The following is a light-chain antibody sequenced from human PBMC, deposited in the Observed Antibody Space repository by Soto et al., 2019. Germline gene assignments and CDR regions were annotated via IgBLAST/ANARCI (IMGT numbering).Light chain of an antibody. J-gene: IGKJ1*01. V-gene: IGKV3-11*01. CDR1: QSASSS. CDR3: QQRTKWRT. Sequence: EIVLIQSPATLSLSPGERATLSCRASQSASSSLAWYQQKPGQAPGLLIYDASNRATGIPARFSGSGSGTDFTLTISSLEPEDFAVYYCQQRTKWRTFGQGTKVDIK. CDR2: DAS.